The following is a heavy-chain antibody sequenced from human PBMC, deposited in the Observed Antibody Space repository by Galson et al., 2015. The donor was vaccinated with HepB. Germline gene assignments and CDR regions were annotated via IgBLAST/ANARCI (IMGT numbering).Heavy chain of an antibody. J-gene: IGHJ4*02. CDR1: GFNFSSYT. V-gene: IGHV3-30-3*01. Sequence: ASGFNFSSYTMNWVRQAPGKGLEWVAVISYDGSNKYNADSVKGRFTISRDNAKNMLYLQMNSLRVDDAAIYYCARGGVVGGTDYWGQGTLVTVSS. CDR3: ARGGVVGGTDY. D-gene: IGHD6-19*01. CDR2: ISYDGSNK.